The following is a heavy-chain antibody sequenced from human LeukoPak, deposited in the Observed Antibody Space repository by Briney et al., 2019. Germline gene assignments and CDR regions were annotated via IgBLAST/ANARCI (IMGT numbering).Heavy chain of an antibody. Sequence: GGSLRLSCAASGFTFSYYAMTWVRQAPGKGLEWVSAISGSGGQTYYADSVKGRFTISRVNSKNTLYLQMNSLRAEDTAVYYCAKGDSGMVRRYYFDYWGQGTLVTVSS. J-gene: IGHJ4*02. D-gene: IGHD5-18*01. CDR3: AKGDSGMVRRYYFDY. CDR1: GFTFSYYA. V-gene: IGHV3-23*01. CDR2: ISGSGGQT.